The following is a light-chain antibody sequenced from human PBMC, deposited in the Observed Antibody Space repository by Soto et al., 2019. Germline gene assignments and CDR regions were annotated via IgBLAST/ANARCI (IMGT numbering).Light chain of an antibody. Sequence: QSVLTQPRSVSGAPGQGVTISCTGSSSNIGAGYDVYWYQQLPGTSPKLLIYGNANRPSGVPDPFSGSKSGTSASLAITGPEVEAEADYYCQSYDSTVSCSWVFGGGTKLTVL. CDR2: GNA. V-gene: IGLV1-40*01. J-gene: IGLJ3*02. CDR3: QSYDSTVSCSWV. CDR1: SSNIGAGYD.